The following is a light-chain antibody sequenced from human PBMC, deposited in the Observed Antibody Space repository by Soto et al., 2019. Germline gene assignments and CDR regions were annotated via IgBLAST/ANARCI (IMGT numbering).Light chain of an antibody. CDR2: GAS. Sequence: EIVLTQSPGTLSLSPGERATLSCRASQSVVSNYLAWYQQKPGQAPRLLIYGASSRATGIPDRFSGSGSGTNFTLTISRLEPEDFAVYYCQQYGSSSWTFGLGTKVEIK. CDR3: QQYGSSSWT. V-gene: IGKV3-20*01. J-gene: IGKJ1*01. CDR1: QSVVSNY.